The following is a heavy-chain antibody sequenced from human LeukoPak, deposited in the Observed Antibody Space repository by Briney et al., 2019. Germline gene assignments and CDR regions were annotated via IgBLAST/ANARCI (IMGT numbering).Heavy chain of an antibody. CDR3: ARNGNSGGNYFDY. CDR2: IYPGDSDT. Sequence: GESLKISCKGSGYSFTSYWIGWVRQMPGKGLEWMGVIYPGDSDTRYSPSFQGQVTISVDNSISTAYLQWNSLKASDTAMYYCARNGNSGGNYFDYWGQGTLVTVSS. CDR1: GYSFTSYW. J-gene: IGHJ4*02. D-gene: IGHD1-26*01. V-gene: IGHV5-51*01.